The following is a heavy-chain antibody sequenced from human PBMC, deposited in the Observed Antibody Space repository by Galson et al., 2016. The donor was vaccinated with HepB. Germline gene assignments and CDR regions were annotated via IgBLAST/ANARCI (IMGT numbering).Heavy chain of an antibody. Sequence: CAISGDSVGSYSSAWDWIRQSPSKGLEWLGRTYYRSQWYNDYAVSVKSRIIIKADTSKHLFSLQLNSVTPEDTAMYYCARDRGSAQYFFDSWGQGTLVTVSS. J-gene: IGHJ4*02. CDR3: ARDRGSAQYFFDS. CDR1: GDSVGSYSSA. CDR2: TYYRSQWYN. V-gene: IGHV6-1*01.